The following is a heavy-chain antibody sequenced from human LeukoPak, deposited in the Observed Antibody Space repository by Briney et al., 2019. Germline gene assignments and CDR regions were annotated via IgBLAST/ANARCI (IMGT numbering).Heavy chain of an antibody. CDR2: ISGSGAST. CDR1: GFTFSSYA. D-gene: IGHD4-23*01. J-gene: IGHJ1*01. V-gene: IGHV3-23*01. Sequence: GGSLRLSCAAPGFTFSSYAMNWVRQAPGKGLEWVSHISGSGASTYYADYVKGRFTISRDNSKNTLYLQVNSLRAEDTAVYYCAKTVGLTEHWGQGTLVTVSS. CDR3: AKTVGLTEH.